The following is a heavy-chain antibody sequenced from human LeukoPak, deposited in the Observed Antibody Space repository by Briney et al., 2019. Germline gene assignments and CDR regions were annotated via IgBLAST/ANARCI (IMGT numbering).Heavy chain of an antibody. D-gene: IGHD7-27*01. CDR2: INSNSGDT. Sequence: ASVKVSCKASGYTFTGYYIHWVRQAPGQGLEWMGWINSNSGDTNYAQKFQGRVTMTRDTSISTAYMELSRLRSDDTAVYYCARDPTRGDLSVYWGQGTLVTVSS. CDR3: ARDPTRGDLSVY. J-gene: IGHJ4*02. V-gene: IGHV1-2*02. CDR1: GYTFTGYY.